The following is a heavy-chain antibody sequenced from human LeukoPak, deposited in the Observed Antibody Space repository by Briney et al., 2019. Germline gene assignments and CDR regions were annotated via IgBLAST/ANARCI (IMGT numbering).Heavy chain of an antibody. Sequence: SETLSLTCTVSGGSISSYYRSWIRQPPGKGLEWIGYIYYSGSTNYNPSLKSRVTISVDTSKNQFSLKLSSVTAADTAVYYCARDTNGVSYGMDVWGQGTTVTVSS. J-gene: IGHJ6*02. CDR3: ARDTNGVSYGMDV. V-gene: IGHV4-59*01. CDR2: IYYSGST. D-gene: IGHD2-8*01. CDR1: GGSISSYY.